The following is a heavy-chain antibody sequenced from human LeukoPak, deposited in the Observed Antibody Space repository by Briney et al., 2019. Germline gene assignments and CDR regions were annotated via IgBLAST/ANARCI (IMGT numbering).Heavy chain of an antibody. J-gene: IGHJ5*02. CDR3: ARDIGVGATSLARWFDP. Sequence: SETLSLTCTVSGGSISSSSYYWGWIRQPPGKGLEWVGSIYYSGSTYYNPSLKSRVTISVDTSKNQFSLKLSSVTAADTAVYYCARDIGVGATSLARWFDPWGQGTLVTVSS. CDR2: IYYSGST. V-gene: IGHV4-39*07. CDR1: GGSISSSSYY. D-gene: IGHD1-26*01.